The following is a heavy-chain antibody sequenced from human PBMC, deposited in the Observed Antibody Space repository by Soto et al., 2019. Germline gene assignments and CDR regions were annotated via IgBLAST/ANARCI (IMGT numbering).Heavy chain of an antibody. CDR3: ARLENSLYCFDS. J-gene: IGHJ4*02. CDR1: GFSLSNARWG. D-gene: IGHD1-1*01. CDR2: IFSNDEK. V-gene: IGHV2-26*01. Sequence: QVTLKESGPVLVKPTETLTLTCTVSGFSLSNARWGVSWIRQPPGKALECLAHIFSNDEKSFSAPLTSRLTISKDTSKSQVVLTLTNMGPVDTATYYCARLENSLYCFDSWGQGTLVTVSS.